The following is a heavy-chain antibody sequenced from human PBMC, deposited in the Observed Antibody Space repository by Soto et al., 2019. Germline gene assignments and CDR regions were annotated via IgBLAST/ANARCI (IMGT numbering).Heavy chain of an antibody. D-gene: IGHD2-2*01. J-gene: IGHJ6*02. CDR3: ARHLGDIVVVPAAPYYYGMDV. Sequence: QVQLVQSGAEVKKPGASVKVSCKASGCTFTSYGISWVRQAPGQGLEWMGWISAYNGNTNYAQKLQGRVTMTTDTSTSTAYMELRSLRSDDTAMYYCARHLGDIVVVPAAPYYYGMDVWGQGTTVTVSS. CDR1: GCTFTSYG. CDR2: ISAYNGNT. V-gene: IGHV1-18*04.